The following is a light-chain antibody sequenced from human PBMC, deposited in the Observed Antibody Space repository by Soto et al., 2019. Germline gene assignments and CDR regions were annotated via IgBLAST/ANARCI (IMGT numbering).Light chain of an antibody. Sequence: DIVLTQSPGTLSLSVGERATLSCRASQRVSGYLAWYQQKPRQAPRLLIYGASSRATGIPDRFSGSGSGTDFTLTISRLEPEDFAVYYCHQYDSWTFGQGTKVDIK. CDR3: HQYDSWT. CDR1: QRVSGY. J-gene: IGKJ1*01. CDR2: GAS. V-gene: IGKV3-20*01.